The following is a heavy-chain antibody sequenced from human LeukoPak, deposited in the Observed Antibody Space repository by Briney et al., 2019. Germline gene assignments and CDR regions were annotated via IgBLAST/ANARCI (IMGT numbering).Heavy chain of an antibody. V-gene: IGHV4-34*01. D-gene: IGHD5/OR15-5a*01. J-gene: IGHJ4*02. Sequence: SETLSLTCAVYGGSFSGYYWSWIRQPPGKGLEWIGEINHSGSTNYNPSLKSRVTISVDTSKNQFSLKLSSVTAADTAVYYCARGRLYLPDYWGQGTLVTVSS. CDR3: ARGRLYLPDY. CDR2: INHSGST. CDR1: GGSFSGYY.